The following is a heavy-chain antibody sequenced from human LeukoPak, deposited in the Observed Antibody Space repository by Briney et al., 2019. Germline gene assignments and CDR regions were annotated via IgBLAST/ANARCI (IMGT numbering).Heavy chain of an antibody. V-gene: IGHV1-46*01. Sequence: ASVKVSCKASGYTFTSYYMHWVRQAPGQGLEWMGIINPSGGSTSYAQKFQGRVTMTRDTSTSTVYMELSSLRSEDTAVYYCARTTRRDGYKGWFDPWGQGTLVTVSS. J-gene: IGHJ5*02. D-gene: IGHD5-24*01. CDR2: INPSGGST. CDR3: ARTTRRDGYKGWFDP. CDR1: GYTFTSYY.